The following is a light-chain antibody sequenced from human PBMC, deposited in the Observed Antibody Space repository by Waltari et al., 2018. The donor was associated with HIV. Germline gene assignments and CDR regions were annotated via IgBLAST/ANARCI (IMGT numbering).Light chain of an antibody. J-gene: IGLJ2*01. CDR3: SSYTSSRTSVV. V-gene: IGLV2-14*01. Sequence: QSALTQPASVSGSPGQSITIPCTGTSSDVGGYNYVSWYQQHPGKAPKLMIYEVTNRPSGVSNRFSGSKSGNTASLTISGLQAEDEADYYCSSYTSSRTSVVFGGGTKLTVL. CDR2: EVT. CDR1: SSDVGGYNY.